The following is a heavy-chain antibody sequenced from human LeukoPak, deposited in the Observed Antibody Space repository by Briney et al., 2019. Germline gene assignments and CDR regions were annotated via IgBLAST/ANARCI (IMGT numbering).Heavy chain of an antibody. CDR1: GGSISSYY. J-gene: IGHJ4*02. D-gene: IGHD3-22*01. Sequence: SETLSLTCTISGGSISSYYWSWIRQPPGKGLEWIGFIFYSGTTNYNPSLKSRVTISVDTSKNQFSLKLSSVTAADTAVYYCARGGWNKFDYWGQGTLVTVSS. CDR2: IFYSGTT. CDR3: ARGGWNKFDY. V-gene: IGHV4-59*01.